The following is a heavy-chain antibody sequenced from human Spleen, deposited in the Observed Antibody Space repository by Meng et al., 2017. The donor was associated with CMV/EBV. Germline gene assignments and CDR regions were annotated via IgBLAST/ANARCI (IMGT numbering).Heavy chain of an antibody. D-gene: IGHD3-3*01. CDR2: ISSDGSNK. J-gene: IGHJ6*02. CDR1: GFTFTNYA. V-gene: IGHV3-30-3*01. CDR3: AKVQAEGRTIFGGMDV. Sequence: GGSLRLSCAASGFTFTNYALHWVRQAPGKGLKWVAFISSDGSNKYYADSVKGRFTISRDNSKNTLYLQISSLRAEDTALYYCAKVQAEGRTIFGGMDVWGQGTTVTVSS.